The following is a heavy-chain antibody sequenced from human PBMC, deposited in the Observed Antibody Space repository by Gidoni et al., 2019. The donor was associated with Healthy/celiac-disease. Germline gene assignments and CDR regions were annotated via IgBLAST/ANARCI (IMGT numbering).Heavy chain of an antibody. V-gene: IGHV3-7*01. CDR1: GFIFDSFW. D-gene: IGHD3-16*01. CDR3: ARDKAWGPDY. Sequence: EVQLVESGGGLVYPGDSLRLSCAASGFIFDSFWMNWVRKASGKGLEWVASIKGDGSKIYYVDSVKGRFTISRDNAKNSLFLQMNLLRDDDTAVYYCARDKAWGPDYWGLGTLVIVS. J-gene: IGHJ4*02. CDR2: IKGDGSKI.